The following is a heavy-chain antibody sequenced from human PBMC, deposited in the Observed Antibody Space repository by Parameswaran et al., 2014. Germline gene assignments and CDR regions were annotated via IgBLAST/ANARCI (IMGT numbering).Heavy chain of an antibody. V-gene: IGHV2-26*01. CDR3: ARIVRDYDFWSGPMRGVYGMDV. D-gene: IGHD3-3*01. J-gene: IGHJ6*02. CDR2: IFSNDEK. Sequence: VRQMPGKALEWLAHIFSNDEKSYSTSLKSRLTISKDTSKSQVVLTMTNMDPVDTATYYCARIVRDYDFWSGPMRGVYGMDVWGQGTTVTVSS.